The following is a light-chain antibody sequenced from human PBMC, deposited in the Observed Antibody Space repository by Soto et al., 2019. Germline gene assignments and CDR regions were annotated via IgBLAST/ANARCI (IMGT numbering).Light chain of an antibody. V-gene: IGKV4-1*01. CDR2: WAS. J-gene: IGKJ4*01. Sequence: DIVMTQSPDSLAVSLGERATINCKSSQSVLYSSNNKNYLAWYQQKPGQPPKVLIYWASTRESGVPDRFSGSGSGNDFTLTISSLQAEDVAVYYCQPYLLSPLTFGGGTNVEIK. CDR1: QSVLYSSNNKNY. CDR3: QPYLLSPLT.